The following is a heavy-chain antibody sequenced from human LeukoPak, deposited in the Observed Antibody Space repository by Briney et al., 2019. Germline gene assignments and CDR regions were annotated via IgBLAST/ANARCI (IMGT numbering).Heavy chain of an antibody. D-gene: IGHD5-12*01. V-gene: IGHV5-51*01. Sequence: GESLKISCQGSGYSFSNYWIGWVRQMPGKGLEWMGIIYPADSDTRYSPSFQGQVTISADESISTAYLQWSSLKASDTAMYYCARGASGYDYDYWGQGTLVTVSS. CDR1: GYSFSNYW. CDR2: IYPADSDT. J-gene: IGHJ4*02. CDR3: ARGASGYDYDY.